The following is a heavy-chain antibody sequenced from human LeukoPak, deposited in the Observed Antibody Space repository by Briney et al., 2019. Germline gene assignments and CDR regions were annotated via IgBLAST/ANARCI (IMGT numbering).Heavy chain of an antibody. CDR2: INPSGGST. V-gene: IGHV1-46*01. CDR1: GYIFTSYN. J-gene: IGHJ4*02. D-gene: IGHD6-19*01. Sequence: WASVKVSCKASGYIFTSYNIYWVRQAPGQGLEWMGIINPSGGSTNYAQKFQGRVTMTRDTSTSTVYMELSSLRSEDTAVYYCARFAVHRRITVAGQFGLDYWGQGTLVSLSS. CDR3: ARFAVHRRITVAGQFGLDY.